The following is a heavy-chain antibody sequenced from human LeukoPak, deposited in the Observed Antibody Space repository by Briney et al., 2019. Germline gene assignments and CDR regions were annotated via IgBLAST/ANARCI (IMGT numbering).Heavy chain of an antibody. CDR1: GGSLIGYY. Sequence: SETLSLTCAVSGGSLIGYYWSWIRQPAGKGLEWIGRFYRTGDTNYNPSLKSRVTMSVDTSKNQFSLKLSSVTAADTAVYYCARAKAVTPYYYYYMDVWGKGTTVTISS. V-gene: IGHV4-4*07. J-gene: IGHJ6*03. CDR2: FYRTGDT. CDR3: ARAKAVTPYYYYYMDV. D-gene: IGHD4-17*01.